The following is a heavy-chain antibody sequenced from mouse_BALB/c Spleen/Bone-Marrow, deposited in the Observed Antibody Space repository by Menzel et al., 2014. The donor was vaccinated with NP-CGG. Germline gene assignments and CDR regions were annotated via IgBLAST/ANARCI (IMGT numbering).Heavy chain of an antibody. Sequence: EVMLVESGGDLVKPGGSLKLSCAASGFTFSTYGMSWVRQTPDKRLEWVATISSGGSYTYYPDSVKGRFTISRDNAKNTLYLQMSSLKSEDTAMYYCASXPNYRDLLRYFDVWGAGTTVTVSS. D-gene: IGHD2-12*01. J-gene: IGHJ1*01. CDR2: ISSGGSYT. CDR1: GFTFSTYG. CDR3: ASXPNYRDLLRYFDV. V-gene: IGHV5-6*02.